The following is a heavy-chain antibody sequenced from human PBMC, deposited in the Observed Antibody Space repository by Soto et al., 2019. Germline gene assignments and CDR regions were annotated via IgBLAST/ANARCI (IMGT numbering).Heavy chain of an antibody. CDR2: INPSGGST. D-gene: IGHD6-19*01. V-gene: IGHV1-46*01. J-gene: IGHJ5*02. CDR1: GYTFTSYY. CDR3: ARGRIIVAGGFDP. Sequence: ASVKVSCKASGYTFTSYYIQWVRQAPGQGLEWMGIINPSGGSTNYAQKFQGRLTMTRNTSISTVYMELSSLSFEDTAVYYCARGRIIVAGGFDPWGQGTLVTVSS.